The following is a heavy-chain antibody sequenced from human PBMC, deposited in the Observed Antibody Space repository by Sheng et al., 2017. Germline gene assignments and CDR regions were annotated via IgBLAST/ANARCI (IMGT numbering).Heavy chain of an antibody. D-gene: IGHD4-17*01. CDR1: GFTFSSYA. V-gene: IGHV3-30*01. Sequence: QVQLVESGGGVVQPGRSLRLSCAASGFTFSSYAMHWVRQAPGKGLEWVAVISYDGSNKYYADSVKGRFTISRDNSKNTLYLQMNSLRAEDTAVYYCARDTGDDDDYGDYAVRYFDLWGRGTLVTVSS. CDR2: ISYDGSNK. J-gene: IGHJ2*01. CDR3: ARDTGDDDDYGDYAVRYFDL.